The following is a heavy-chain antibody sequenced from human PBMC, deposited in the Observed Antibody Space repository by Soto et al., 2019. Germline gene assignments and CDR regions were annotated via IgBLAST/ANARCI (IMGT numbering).Heavy chain of an antibody. Sequence: QVQLVQSGAEVKKPGASVKVSCKASGYTFTSYDINWVRQATGQGLEWMGWMNPNSCNTGYAQNFQGRVIITRNTSISTAYMELCSLRSEVSAVYYCARDSSSVTIDYWGQVTLVTVSS. CDR2: MNPNSCNT. V-gene: IGHV1-8*01. CDR1: GYTFTSYD. J-gene: IGHJ4*02. D-gene: IGHD6-19*01. CDR3: ARDSSSVTIDY.